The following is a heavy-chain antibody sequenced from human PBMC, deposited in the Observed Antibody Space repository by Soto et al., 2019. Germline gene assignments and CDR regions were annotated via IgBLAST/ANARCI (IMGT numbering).Heavy chain of an antibody. CDR1: GITFSNYE. CDR3: AQEGDLVITACYFDY. V-gene: IGHV3-48*03. CDR2: ISSSGGAT. Sequence: PGGSLRLSCAASGITFSNYEMNWVRQAPGKGLEWVSYISSSGGATYYAGSVKGRFTISRDNAKSSLYLQMNSLRAEDTAVYYCAQEGDLVITACYFDYWGQGTLVTVSS. D-gene: IGHD3-22*01. J-gene: IGHJ4*02.